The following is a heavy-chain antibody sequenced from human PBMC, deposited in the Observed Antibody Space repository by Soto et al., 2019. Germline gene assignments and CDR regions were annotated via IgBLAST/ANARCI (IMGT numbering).Heavy chain of an antibody. CDR1: GGSISSGDYY. D-gene: IGHD3-22*01. V-gene: IGHV4-30-4*01. Sequence: PSETLSLTCTVSGGSISSGDYYWSWIRQPPGKGLEWIGYIYYSGSTYYNPSLKSRVTISVDTSKNQFSLKLSSVTAADTAVYYCARTIGDYYDSSGYYFDPWGQGTLVTVSS. CDR3: ARTIGDYYDSSGYYFDP. CDR2: IYYSGST. J-gene: IGHJ5*02.